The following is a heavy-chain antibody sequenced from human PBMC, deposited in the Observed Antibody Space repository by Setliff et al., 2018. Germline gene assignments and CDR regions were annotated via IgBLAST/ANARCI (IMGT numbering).Heavy chain of an antibody. CDR2: IYHSGST. D-gene: IGHD3-3*01. V-gene: IGHV4-38-2*01. CDR3: ARRETYYNFWSGYYAY. J-gene: IGHJ4*02. Sequence: SETLSLTCAVSGYSISSGYYWGWIRQPPGEGLERIGSIYHSGSTYYNPSLKSQVTISVDTSKNQFSLKLSSVTAADTAVYYCARRETYYNFWSGYYAYWGQGTLVTVSS. CDR1: GYSISSGYY.